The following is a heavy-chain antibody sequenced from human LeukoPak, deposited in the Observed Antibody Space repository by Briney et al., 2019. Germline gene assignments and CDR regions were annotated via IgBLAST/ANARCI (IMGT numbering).Heavy chain of an antibody. CDR1: GDSLVSGHY. CDR3: ARELGRYSSGWYGLDWFDP. J-gene: IGHJ5*02. D-gene: IGHD6-19*01. V-gene: IGHV4-38-2*02. CDR2: VYHSGGI. Sequence: SETLSLTCTVSGDSLVSGHYWGWIRQPPGQGLEWVGSVYHSGGIYYNPSLKSRVTISVDTSKNQFSLKLSSVTAADTAVYYCARELGRYSSGWYGLDWFDPWGQGTLVTVSS.